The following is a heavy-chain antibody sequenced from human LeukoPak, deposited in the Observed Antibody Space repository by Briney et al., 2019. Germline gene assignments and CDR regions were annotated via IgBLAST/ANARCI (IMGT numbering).Heavy chain of an antibody. CDR1: GYSFTSYW. V-gene: IGHV5-51*01. J-gene: IGHJ3*02. Sequence: GESLKISCKGSGYSFTSYWIGWVRQMPGKGLEWMGIIYPGDSDTTYSPSFQGQVTISADKSISTAYLQWSSLKASDTAMYYCARIGRRDEWGVYGSGSYYRKSDAFDIWGQGTKVTVSS. CDR2: IYPGDSDT. CDR3: ARIGRRDEWGVYGSGSYYRKSDAFDI. D-gene: IGHD3-10*01.